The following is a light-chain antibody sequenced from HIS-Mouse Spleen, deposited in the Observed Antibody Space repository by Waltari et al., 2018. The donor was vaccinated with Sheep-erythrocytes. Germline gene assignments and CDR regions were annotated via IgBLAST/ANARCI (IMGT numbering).Light chain of an antibody. CDR3: QQYYSTLT. Sequence: DIVMTQSPDSLAVSLGERATINCQSSQSVLYSSNNKNYLAWYQQKPGQPPKLLIYCASTRESGVPDRFSGSGSGTDFTLTISSLQAEDVAVYYCQQYYSTLTFGGGTKVEIK. V-gene: IGKV4-1*01. CDR1: QSVLYSSNNKNY. J-gene: IGKJ4*01. CDR2: CAS.